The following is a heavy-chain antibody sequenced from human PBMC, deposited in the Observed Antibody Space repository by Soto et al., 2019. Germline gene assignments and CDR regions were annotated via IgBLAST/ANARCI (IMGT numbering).Heavy chain of an antibody. J-gene: IGHJ3*02. V-gene: IGHV3-21*01. CDR3: ARLYCRGGSCYSGDAFDI. CDR2: ISTSTSYI. D-gene: IGHD2-15*01. Sequence: PGGSLRLSCAASGFAFSSYGMNWFRQAPGKGLEWVSSISTSTSYIYYADSVKGRFTISRDNAKNSVYLQMNSLRAEDTAVYYCARLYCRGGSCYSGDAFDIWGQGTMVTVSS. CDR1: GFAFSSYG.